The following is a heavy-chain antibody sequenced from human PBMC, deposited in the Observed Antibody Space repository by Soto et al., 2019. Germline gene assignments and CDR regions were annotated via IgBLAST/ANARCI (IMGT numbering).Heavy chain of an antibody. Sequence: PVESVKISCKGSGDSLINYWIGWVRQMPGKGLEWMAIIYPGDSDARYSPSFQGQVTISVDKSINTAYLQWSSLKASDTARYYCARSRIMGMTWSFDYWGQGTLVTVSS. D-gene: IGHD1-26*01. CDR3: ARSRIMGMTWSFDY. CDR2: IYPGDSDA. J-gene: IGHJ4*02. V-gene: IGHV5-51*01. CDR1: GDSLINYW.